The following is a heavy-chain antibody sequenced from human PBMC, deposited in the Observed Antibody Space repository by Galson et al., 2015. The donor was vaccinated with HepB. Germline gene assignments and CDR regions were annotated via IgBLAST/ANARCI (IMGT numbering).Heavy chain of an antibody. V-gene: IGHV3-21*01. CDR1: GFTFSSYS. CDR2: ISSSSSYI. J-gene: IGHJ4*02. D-gene: IGHD3-22*01. Sequence: SLRLSCAASGFTFSSYSMNWVRQAPGKGLEWVSSISSSSSYIYYADSVKGRFTISRDNAKNSLYLQMNSLRAEDTAVYYCAREGDYYDSSGPDYWGQGTLVTVSS. CDR3: AREGDYYDSSGPDY.